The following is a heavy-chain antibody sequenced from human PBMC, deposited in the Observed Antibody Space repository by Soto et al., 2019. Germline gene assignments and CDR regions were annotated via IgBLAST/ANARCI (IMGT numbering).Heavy chain of an antibody. J-gene: IGHJ4*02. CDR1: GGSISSYF. CDR3: ARDLAAVPRAFDY. Sequence: SETLSLTCTVSGGSISSYFYIWVRQPPGKGLEWIGSVYYTGTTDYNPSLKGRVTISVDTSKTQFSLNLRSVTAADTAVYYCARDLAAVPRAFDYWGRGTLVTVSS. V-gene: IGHV4-59*01. D-gene: IGHD6-13*01. CDR2: VYYTGTT.